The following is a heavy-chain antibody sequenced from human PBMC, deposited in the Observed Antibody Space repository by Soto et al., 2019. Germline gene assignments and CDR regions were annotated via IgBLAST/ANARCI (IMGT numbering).Heavy chain of an antibody. Sequence: PGGSLRLSCAASGFTLSSYGMHWVRQAPGKGLEWVALISLDGSKEYYADSVKGRFPISRDNSKNTLYLQMNSLRGEDTAVYYCAKARAVAGRSGAFDLWGQGTMGNV. V-gene: IGHV3-30*18. D-gene: IGHD6-19*01. CDR3: AKARAVAGRSGAFDL. J-gene: IGHJ3*01. CDR2: ISLDGSKE. CDR1: GFTLSSYG.